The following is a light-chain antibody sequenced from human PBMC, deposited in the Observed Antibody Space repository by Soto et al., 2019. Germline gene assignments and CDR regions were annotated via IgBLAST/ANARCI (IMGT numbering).Light chain of an antibody. J-gene: IGLJ1*01. Sequence: QYVLTQPASVSGSPGQSITISCTGTSSDVGGYNYVSWYQQHPGKAPKVMIYDVSNRPSGVSNRFSGSKSGNTASLTISGLQAEDEADYYCSSYTCSSTLGVFGTGTKVTVL. V-gene: IGLV2-14*01. CDR1: SSDVGGYNY. CDR2: DVS. CDR3: SSYTCSSTLGV.